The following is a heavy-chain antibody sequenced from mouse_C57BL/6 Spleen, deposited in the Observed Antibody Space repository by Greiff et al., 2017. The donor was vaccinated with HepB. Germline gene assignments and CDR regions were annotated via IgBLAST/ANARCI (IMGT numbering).Heavy chain of an antibody. J-gene: IGHJ1*03. V-gene: IGHV1-52*01. Sequence: VQLQQSGAELVRPGSSVKLSCKASGYTFTSYWMHWVKQRPIQGLEWIGNIDPSDSETHYNQKFKDKATLTVDKSSSTAYMQLSSLTSEDSAVYYCAKIRGGYFDVWGTGTTVTVSS. CDR1: GYTFTSYW. CDR2: IDPSDSET. CDR3: AKIRGGYFDV.